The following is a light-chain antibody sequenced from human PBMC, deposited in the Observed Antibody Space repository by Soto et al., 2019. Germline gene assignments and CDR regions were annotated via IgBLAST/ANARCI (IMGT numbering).Light chain of an antibody. V-gene: IGLV2-14*03. CDR2: DVN. Sequence: QSALTQPASVSGSPGQSITISCTGTSSDVGGYDHVSWYQQHPGKAPKLIIYDVNIRPSVVSNRFSGSKSGNTASLAVSGLQAEDEADYYCSSYTSRDTLVFGGGTQLTVL. J-gene: IGLJ3*02. CDR1: SSDVGGYDH. CDR3: SSYTSRDTLV.